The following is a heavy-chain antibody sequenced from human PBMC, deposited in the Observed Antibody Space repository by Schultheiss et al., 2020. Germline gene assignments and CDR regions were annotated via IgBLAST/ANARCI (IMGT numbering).Heavy chain of an antibody. CDR2: ISYDGSNK. CDR3: AKEGGKQHYYYYYMDV. Sequence: GGSLRLSCAASGFTFSSYWMSWVRQAPGKGLEWVAVISYDGSNKYYADSVKGRFTISRDNSKNTLYLQMNSLRAEDTAVYYCAKEGGKQHYYYYYMDVWGKGTTVTVSS. D-gene: IGHD1/OR15-1a*01. V-gene: IGHV3-30*18. CDR1: GFTFSSYW. J-gene: IGHJ6*03.